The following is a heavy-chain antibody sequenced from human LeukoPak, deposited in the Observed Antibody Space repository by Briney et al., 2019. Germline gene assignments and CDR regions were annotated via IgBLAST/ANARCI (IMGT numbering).Heavy chain of an antibody. CDR3: ARAGNGIDY. D-gene: IGHD4-23*01. V-gene: IGHV4-59*01. CDR1: GGSISSYY. CDR2: IYYSGST. Sequence: PSETLSLTCTVSGGSISSYYWSWIRQPPGKGPEWIGYIYYSGSTNYNPSLKSRVTISVDTSKNQFSLKLTSVTAADTAVYYCARAGNGIDYWGQGTLVTVSS. J-gene: IGHJ4*02.